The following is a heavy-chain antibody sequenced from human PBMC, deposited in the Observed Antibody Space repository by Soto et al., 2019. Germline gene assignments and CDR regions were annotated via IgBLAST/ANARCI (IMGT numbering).Heavy chain of an antibody. J-gene: IGHJ6*02. CDR3: ARPNYGDYVGGAYYYYGMDV. Sequence: ASVKVSCKASGYTFTSYYMHWVRQAPGQGLEWMGIINPSGGSTSYAQKFQGRVTMTRDTSTSTVYMELSSLRSEDTAVYYCARPNYGDYVGGAYYYYGMDVWGQGTTVTVSS. V-gene: IGHV1-46*01. CDR2: INPSGGST. D-gene: IGHD4-17*01. CDR1: GYTFTSYY.